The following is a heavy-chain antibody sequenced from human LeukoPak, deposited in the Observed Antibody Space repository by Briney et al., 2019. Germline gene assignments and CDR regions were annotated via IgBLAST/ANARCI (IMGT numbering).Heavy chain of an antibody. CDR1: GFPFSNYA. Sequence: TGGSLRLSCAVSGFPFSNYAMSWVRQAPGKGLEWVSAISGSGDTTYYANSVKGRFTISRDNSKNTLYLQMNSLRAEDTAVYYCAKDRSYYFDHWGRGTLVTVSS. V-gene: IGHV3-23*01. CDR3: AKDRSYYFDH. D-gene: IGHD1-26*01. J-gene: IGHJ4*02. CDR2: ISGSGDTT.